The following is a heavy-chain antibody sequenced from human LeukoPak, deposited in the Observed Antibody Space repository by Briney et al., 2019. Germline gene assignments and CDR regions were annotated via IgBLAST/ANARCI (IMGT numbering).Heavy chain of an antibody. D-gene: IGHD3-10*01. J-gene: IGHJ6*02. CDR1: GFTFSSYD. CDR3: VKDLVRGVTGYYYYYGMDV. Sequence: GGSLRPSCAASGFTFSSYDMHWVRQATGKGLEWVSTIGPAGDTYYADSVKGRFTISRDNSKNTLYLQMSSLRAEDTAVYYCVKDLVRGVTGYYYYYGMDVWGQGTTVTVSS. CDR2: IGPAGDT. V-gene: IGHV3-13*04.